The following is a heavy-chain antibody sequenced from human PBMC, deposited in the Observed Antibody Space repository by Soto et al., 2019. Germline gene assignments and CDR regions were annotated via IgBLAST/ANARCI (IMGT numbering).Heavy chain of an antibody. Sequence: LRLSCAASGFTFSTYAMEWVRQALGKGLDWVALISYNGNNKYYADSVRGRFTISRDNSKNTLYLQMNTLRPEDTALYFCARPVGPFYYYGMDVWGQGTTVTVSS. CDR2: ISYNGNNK. V-gene: IGHV3-30-3*01. CDR3: ARPVGPFYYYGMDV. CDR1: GFTFSTYA. J-gene: IGHJ6*02. D-gene: IGHD3-10*01.